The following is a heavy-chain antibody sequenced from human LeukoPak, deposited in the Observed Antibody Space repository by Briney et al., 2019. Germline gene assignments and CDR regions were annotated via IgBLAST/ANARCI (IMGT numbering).Heavy chain of an antibody. D-gene: IGHD4-17*01. V-gene: IGHV1-46*01. CDR2: INPSAGST. J-gene: IGHJ4*02. Sequence: ASVKVSCKASGYTFTNYCLHWVRQAPGQGLEWMGIINPSAGSTSYAQKFQGRVTMTRDTSTSTVYMELSSLRSEDTAVYYCARENGDFDYWGQGTLVTVSS. CDR1: GYTFTNYC. CDR3: ARENGDFDY.